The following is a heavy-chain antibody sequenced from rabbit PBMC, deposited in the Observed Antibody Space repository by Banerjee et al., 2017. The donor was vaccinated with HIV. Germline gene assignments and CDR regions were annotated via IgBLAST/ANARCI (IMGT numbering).Heavy chain of an antibody. Sequence: QSLEESGGDLVKPGASPTLTCTASGFSFSSSYWICWVRQAPGKGLELIACIYTTSGSTWYASWVNGRFSISRSTSLNTVDLKMTSLTAADTATYFCARDAWGAEDFDLWGPGSLVTVS. CDR3: ARDAWGAEDFDL. V-gene: IGHV1S43*01. CDR1: GFSFSSSYW. J-gene: IGHJ4*01. CDR2: IYTTSGST. D-gene: IGHD4-1*01.